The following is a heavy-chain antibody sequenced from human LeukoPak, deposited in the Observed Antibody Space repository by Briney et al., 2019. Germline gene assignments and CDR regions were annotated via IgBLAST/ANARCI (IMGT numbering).Heavy chain of an antibody. CDR3: ASSIAARPYYYYYYMDV. V-gene: IGHV4-34*01. CDR1: GGSFSGYY. D-gene: IGHD6-6*01. J-gene: IGHJ6*03. Sequence: SETLSLTCAVSGGSFSGYYWSWIRQPPGKELEWIGEINHSGSTNYNPSLKSRVTISVDTSKNQFSLKLSSVTAADTAVYYCASSIAARPYYYYYYMDVWGKGTTVTVSS. CDR2: INHSGST.